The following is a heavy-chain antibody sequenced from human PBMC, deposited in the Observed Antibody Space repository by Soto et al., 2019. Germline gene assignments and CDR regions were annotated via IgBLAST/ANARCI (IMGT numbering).Heavy chain of an antibody. CDR3: ARGLVYSGCSTGYYYYYGMDV. CDR1: GGTFSSYA. V-gene: IGHV1-69*01. Sequence: QVQLVQSGAEVKKPGSSVKVSCKASGGTFSSYAISWVRQAPGQGLEWMGGIIPIFGTANYAQKFQGRVTITADESTSTAYMELSSLRSEDTAVYYCARGLVYSGCSTGYYYYYGMDVWGQGTTVTVSS. D-gene: IGHD1-26*01. J-gene: IGHJ6*02. CDR2: IIPIFGTA.